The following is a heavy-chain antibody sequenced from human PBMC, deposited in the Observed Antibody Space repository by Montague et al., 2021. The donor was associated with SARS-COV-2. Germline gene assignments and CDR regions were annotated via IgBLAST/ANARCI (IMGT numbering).Heavy chain of an antibody. CDR2: IYTSGTT. CDR3: ARAHSGSWAHLDN. V-gene: IGHV4-61*02. CDR1: GGSISSGSYY. Sequence: TLSLTCTVSGGSISSGSYYWSWIRQPAGKGLEWIGRIYTSGTTDYSFSLKSRVTISVDTSKNQFSLKLTSVTAADTAVYYCARAHSGSWAHLDNWGQGGLVTVFS. D-gene: IGHD5-12*01. J-gene: IGHJ4*02.